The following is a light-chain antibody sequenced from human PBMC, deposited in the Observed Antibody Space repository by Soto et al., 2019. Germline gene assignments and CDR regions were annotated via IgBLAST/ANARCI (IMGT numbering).Light chain of an antibody. Sequence: QSVLTQPRSVSGSPGQSVTISCTGTSSDVGGYNYVSWYQQHPGKAPKLMIYDVSKRPSGVPDRFSGSKSGNTASLTISGLQAEDEADDYCCSYAGSRYVFGTGTKVTVL. CDR2: DVS. J-gene: IGLJ1*01. V-gene: IGLV2-11*01. CDR3: CSYAGSRYV. CDR1: SSDVGGYNY.